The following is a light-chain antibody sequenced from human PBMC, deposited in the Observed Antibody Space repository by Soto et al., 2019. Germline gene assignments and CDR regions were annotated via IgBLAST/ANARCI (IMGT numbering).Light chain of an antibody. CDR1: SSGVGGYNS. V-gene: IGLV2-14*03. CDR2: NVS. Sequence: QSVLTQPASVSGSPGRSIAISCTGTSSGVGGYNSVSWYQQHPGKAPKLMIYNVSNRPSGVSDRFSGSKSGNTASLTISGLQAEDEADYYCSSYTSSNTYVFGTGTKVTVL. CDR3: SSYTSSNTYV. J-gene: IGLJ1*01.